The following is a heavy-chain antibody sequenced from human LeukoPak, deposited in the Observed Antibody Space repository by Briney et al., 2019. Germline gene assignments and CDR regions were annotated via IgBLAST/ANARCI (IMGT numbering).Heavy chain of an antibody. J-gene: IGHJ4*02. V-gene: IGHV4-4*02. D-gene: IGHD5-12*01. Sequence: SETLSLTCAVSGGSISSNNWWRWVRQPPGKGLEWIGEIYHHGATNYNPSLKSRVTLSVDKSKNQFSLELTSVTAADTAVYYCARGPSVAAHLDYWGQGTLVTVSS. CDR2: IYHHGAT. CDR1: GGSISSNNW. CDR3: ARGPSVAAHLDY.